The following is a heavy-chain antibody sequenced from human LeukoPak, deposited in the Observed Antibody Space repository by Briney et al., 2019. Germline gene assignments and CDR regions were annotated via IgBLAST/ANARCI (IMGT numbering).Heavy chain of an antibody. D-gene: IGHD2-15*01. V-gene: IGHV3-23*01. CDR1: GFTFSSYA. CDR2: VGDIGAGAVP. CDR3: ARQVGYCSHGSCYFDY. Sequence: GGSLRLSCAASGFTFSSYAMSWVRQAPGKGLEWVSSVGDIGAGAVPVYADSVKGRFTISRDKSKNTLYLQMNSLRAGDMATYYCARQVGYCSHGSCYFDYWGQGTLVTVSS. J-gene: IGHJ4*02.